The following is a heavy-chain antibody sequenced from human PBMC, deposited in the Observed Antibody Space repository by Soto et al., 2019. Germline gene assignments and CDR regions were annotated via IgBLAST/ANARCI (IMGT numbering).Heavy chain of an antibody. CDR1: GFTFSTYT. D-gene: IGHD3-22*01. J-gene: IGHJ4*02. CDR3: ARDRDSSGYHFDY. CDR2: ISTSSSTI. V-gene: IGHV3-48*01. Sequence: GGSLRLSCAASGFTFSTYTMNWVRQPPGKGLEWVSYISTSSSTIYYTDSVKGRFTISRDNSKSTLYLQMNSLRAEDTAVYYCARDRDSSGYHFDYWGQGTLVTVSS.